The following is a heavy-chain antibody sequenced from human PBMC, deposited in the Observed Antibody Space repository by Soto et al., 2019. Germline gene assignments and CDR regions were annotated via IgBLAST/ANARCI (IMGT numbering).Heavy chain of an antibody. Sequence: GGSLRLSCAASGFTFTDYYGGWLGEAPGKGLEWLAYISVASTYTNYADSVKGRFTISRDNTKRSVYLQMNSLRAEDKPVYYCARDLAGGSHLYFFDYWGQGT. J-gene: IGHJ4*02. CDR2: ISVASTYT. CDR3: ARDLAGGSHLYFFDY. D-gene: IGHD3-16*01. CDR1: GFTFTDYY. V-gene: IGHV3-11*06.